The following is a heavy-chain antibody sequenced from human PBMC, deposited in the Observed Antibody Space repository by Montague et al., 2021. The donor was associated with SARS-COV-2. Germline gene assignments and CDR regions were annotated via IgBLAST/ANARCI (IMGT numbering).Heavy chain of an antibody. D-gene: IGHD2-2*01. J-gene: IGHJ4*02. CDR1: GDSISSGYFY. CDR3: ARHLAISGPAAVSDY. V-gene: IGHV4-39*01. CDR2: IHYSGIT. Sequence: SETLSLTCTVSGDSISSGYFYWGWIRQPPGKGLEWVGTIHYSGITYYNPSLKSRVTISVDTSGNQFSLKLSSVTAADTAIYHCARHLAISGPAAVSDYWGQGTLVTVSS.